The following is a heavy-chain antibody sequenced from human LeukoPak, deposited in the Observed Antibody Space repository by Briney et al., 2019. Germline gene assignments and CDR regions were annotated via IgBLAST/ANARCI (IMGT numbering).Heavy chain of an antibody. D-gene: IGHD3-3*01. J-gene: IGHJ4*02. Sequence: ASVKVSCKXSGYTFTSYGISWVRQAPGQGLEWMGWISAYNGNTNYAQKLQGRVTMTTDTSTSTAYMELRSLRSDDTAVYYCARASYYDFWSGYSKYYFDYWGQGTLVTVSS. CDR2: ISAYNGNT. CDR1: GYTFTSYG. V-gene: IGHV1-18*01. CDR3: ARASYYDFWSGYSKYYFDY.